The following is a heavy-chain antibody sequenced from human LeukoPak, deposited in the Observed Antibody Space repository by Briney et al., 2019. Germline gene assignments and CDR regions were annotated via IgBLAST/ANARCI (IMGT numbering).Heavy chain of an antibody. Sequence: GGSLRLSCAASGFTFSSSAMNWVRQAPGKGLEWVSAISNNGGYTYYADSVQGRFTISRDNSKSTLCLQMNSLRAEDTAVYYCAKQLGYCSDGSCYFPYWGQGTLVTVSS. CDR1: GFTFSSSA. CDR2: ISNNGGYT. CDR3: AKQLGYCSDGSCYFPY. D-gene: IGHD2-15*01. V-gene: IGHV3-23*01. J-gene: IGHJ4*02.